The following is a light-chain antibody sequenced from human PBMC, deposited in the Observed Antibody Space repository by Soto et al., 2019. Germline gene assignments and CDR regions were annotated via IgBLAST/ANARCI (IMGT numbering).Light chain of an antibody. J-gene: IGLJ2*01. Sequence: QSALTQPRSVSGSPGQSVTISCTGTSSDVGGYNYVSWYQQHPGKAPKLMIYDVSKRPSGVPDSFSGSKSGNTASLTISGLQAEDEADYYCCSYAGSYNVVFGGGTKLTVL. CDR2: DVS. CDR1: SSDVGGYNY. V-gene: IGLV2-11*01. CDR3: CSYAGSYNVV.